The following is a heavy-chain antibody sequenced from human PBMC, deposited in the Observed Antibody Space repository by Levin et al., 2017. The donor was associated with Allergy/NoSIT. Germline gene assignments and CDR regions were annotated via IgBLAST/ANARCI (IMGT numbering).Heavy chain of an antibody. D-gene: IGHD3-10*01. V-gene: IGHV2-5*02. CDR3: AHMDPINYGSGKGTDY. CDR2: LSCADDK. J-gene: IGHJ4*02. Sequence: LSLLSCADDKRYSPSLKSRLTITKDTSKNQVVLTMTNMDPVDTATYYCAHMDPINYGSGKGTDYWGQGTLVTVSS.